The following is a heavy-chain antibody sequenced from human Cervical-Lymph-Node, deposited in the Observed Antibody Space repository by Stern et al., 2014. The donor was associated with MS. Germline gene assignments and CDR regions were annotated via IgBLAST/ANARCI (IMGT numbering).Heavy chain of an antibody. CDR3: ARGELKEGLVRGMDV. CDR1: GGTFSGYA. CDR2: IIRIFGTA. Sequence: QVQLVQPGAEVKKPGSSVKVSCKASGGTFSGYAISWVRQAPGQGLEWMGGIIRIFGTANYAQKFQGRVTITAAESTSTAYMELSSLRSEDTAVYYCARGELKEGLVRGMDVWGQGTTVTVSS. D-gene: IGHD1-26*01. V-gene: IGHV1-69*01. J-gene: IGHJ6*02.